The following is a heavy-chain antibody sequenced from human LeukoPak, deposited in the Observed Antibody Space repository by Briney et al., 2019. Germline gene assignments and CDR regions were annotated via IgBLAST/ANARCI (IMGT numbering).Heavy chain of an antibody. CDR3: ARILTMVRGVTDIDY. CDR1: GYTFTSYG. D-gene: IGHD3-10*01. J-gene: IGHJ4*02. Sequence: GASVKVSCKASGYTFTSYGISWVRQAPGQGLEWMGWISAYNGNTNYAQKLQGRVTMTTDASTSTAYMELRSLRSDDTAVYYCARILTMVRGVTDIDYWGQGTLVTVSS. CDR2: ISAYNGNT. V-gene: IGHV1-18*01.